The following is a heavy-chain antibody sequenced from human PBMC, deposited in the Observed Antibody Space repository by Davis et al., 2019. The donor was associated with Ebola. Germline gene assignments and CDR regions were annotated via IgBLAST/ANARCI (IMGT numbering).Heavy chain of an antibody. CDR1: GFTFSSYA. CDR2: VTSSGGGT. V-gene: IGHV3-23*01. D-gene: IGHD3-9*01. CDR3: VKDTSDIWFDI. Sequence: GESLKISCAASGFTFSSYAMSWVRQAPGKGLEWVSAVTSSGGGTYYADSVKGRFTISRDNSKNTLNLQMNGLRVEDTAIYYCVKDTSDIWFDIWGQGTMVTVSS. J-gene: IGHJ3*02.